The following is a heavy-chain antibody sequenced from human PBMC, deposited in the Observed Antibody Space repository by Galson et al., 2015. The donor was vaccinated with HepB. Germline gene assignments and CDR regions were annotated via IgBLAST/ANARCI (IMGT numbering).Heavy chain of an antibody. V-gene: IGHV3-20*04. J-gene: IGHJ4*02. CDR1: GFTFDDYG. CDR3: AREPSPPYGSGSYYLDY. Sequence: SLRLSCAASGFTFDDYGMSWVRQAPGKGLEWVSGINWNGGSTGYADSVKGRFTISRDNAKNSLYLQMNSLRAEDTALYYCAREPSPPYGSGSYYLDYWGQGTLVTVSS. D-gene: IGHD3-10*01. CDR2: INWNGGST.